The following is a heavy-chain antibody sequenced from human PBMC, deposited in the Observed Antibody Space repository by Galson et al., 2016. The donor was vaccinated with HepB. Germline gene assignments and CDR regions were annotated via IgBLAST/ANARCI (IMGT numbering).Heavy chain of an antibody. D-gene: IGHD3-9*01. CDR3: ARDRGLDLYYYYGIDV. J-gene: IGHJ6*02. CDR2: TYYRSKWYN. V-gene: IGHV6-1*01. Sequence: CAISGDSVSSNSAAWNWIRQSPSRGLEWLGRTYYRSKWYNDYAVSVKSRISINPDASKNQFSLQLNSVTPEDTAVYYCARDRGLDLYYYYGIDVWGQGTTVTVSS. CDR1: GDSVSSNSAA.